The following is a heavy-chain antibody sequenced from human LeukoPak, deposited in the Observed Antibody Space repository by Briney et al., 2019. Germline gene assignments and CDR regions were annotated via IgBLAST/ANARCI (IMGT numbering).Heavy chain of an antibody. V-gene: IGHV3-21*01. CDR1: GFTFSSYS. Sequence: GGSLRLSCAASGFTFSSYSMNWVRQAPGKGLEWVSSISSSSSYIYYADSVKGRFTISRDSAKNSLYLQMNSLRAEDTAVYYCARDYGDPYYFDYWGQGTLVTVSS. CDR3: ARDYGDPYYFDY. CDR2: ISSSSSYI. D-gene: IGHD4-17*01. J-gene: IGHJ4*02.